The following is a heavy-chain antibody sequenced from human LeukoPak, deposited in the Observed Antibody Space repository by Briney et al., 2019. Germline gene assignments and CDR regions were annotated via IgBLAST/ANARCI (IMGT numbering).Heavy chain of an antibody. CDR1: GFTFGSYG. D-gene: IGHD3-10*01. V-gene: IGHV3-30*18. J-gene: IGHJ4*02. CDR2: ISYDGSNK. Sequence: GRSLRLSCAASGFTFGSYGMHWVRQAPGKGLEWVGVISYDGSNKFYADSVKGRFTISRDNSKNTLYLQMNSLGAEDTAVYYCAKDLWVTYGSGSYYFDYWGQGTLVTVSS. CDR3: AKDLWVTYGSGSYYFDY.